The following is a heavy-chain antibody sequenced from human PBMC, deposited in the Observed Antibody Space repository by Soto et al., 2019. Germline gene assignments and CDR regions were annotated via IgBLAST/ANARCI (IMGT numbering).Heavy chain of an antibody. Sequence: GASVKVSCKASGGTFSSYGISWVRQAPGQGLEWMGWISAYNGSTNYAQKLQGRVTMTTDTSTSTAYMELRSLRSDDTAVYYCAREGMAVVVDNYYYGMDVWGQGTTVTVSS. V-gene: IGHV1-18*01. CDR1: GGTFSSYG. CDR2: ISAYNGST. D-gene: IGHD3-22*01. CDR3: AREGMAVVVDNYYYGMDV. J-gene: IGHJ6*02.